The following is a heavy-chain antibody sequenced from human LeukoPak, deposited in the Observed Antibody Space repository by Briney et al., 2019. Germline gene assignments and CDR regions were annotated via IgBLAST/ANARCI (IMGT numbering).Heavy chain of an antibody. CDR2: ISSSGSNI. V-gene: IGHV3-11*04. D-gene: IGHD2-15*01. CDR3: AKDYCSGGSCYERGDAFDI. Sequence: PGGSLRLSCAASGFTFSDYYMSWIRQAPGKGLEWVSYISSSGSNIYYADSVKGRFTISRDNAKNSLYLQMNSLRAEDTAVYYCAKDYCSGGSCYERGDAFDIWGQGTMVTVSS. J-gene: IGHJ3*02. CDR1: GFTFSDYY.